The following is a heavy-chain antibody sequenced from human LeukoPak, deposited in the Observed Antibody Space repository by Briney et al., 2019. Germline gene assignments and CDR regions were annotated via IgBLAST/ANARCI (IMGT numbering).Heavy chain of an antibody. J-gene: IGHJ4*02. D-gene: IGHD3-10*01. CDR3: ARAPGHAGFGELLAGY. Sequence: ASVKVSCKASGYTFTSYGISWVRQAPGQGLEWMGWISAYNGNTNYAQKLQGRVTMTTDTSTSTAYMELRSLRSDDTAVYYCARAPGHAGFGELLAGYWGQGTLVTVSS. V-gene: IGHV1-18*01. CDR2: ISAYNGNT. CDR1: GYTFTSYG.